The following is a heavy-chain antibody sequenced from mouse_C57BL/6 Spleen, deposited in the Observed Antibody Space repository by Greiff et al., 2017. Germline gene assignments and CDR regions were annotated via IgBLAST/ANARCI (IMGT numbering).Heavy chain of an antibody. Sequence: DVKLQESGPVLVKPGASVKMSCKASGYTFTDYYMNWVKQSHGKSLEWIGVINPYNGGTSYNQKFKGKDTLTVDKSSSTAYMELNSLTSEDSAVYYCARSGYDYGDEYWGQGTTLTVSS. CDR2: INPYNGGT. V-gene: IGHV1-19*01. D-gene: IGHD2-4*01. J-gene: IGHJ2*01. CDR1: GYTFTDYY. CDR3: ARSGYDYGDEY.